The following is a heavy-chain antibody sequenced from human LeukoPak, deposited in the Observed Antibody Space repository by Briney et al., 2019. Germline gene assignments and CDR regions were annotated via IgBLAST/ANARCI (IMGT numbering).Heavy chain of an antibody. J-gene: IGHJ2*01. Sequence: GASVRVSCKPSVYTFTTYGISGGRQAPGQGLGGMGWISAYNGNTNYAQKLQGRVTMTTDTSTGAAYMELRSLRSDDTAVYYCARGPYSGSYFWYFDLWGRGTLVTVSS. V-gene: IGHV1-18*01. CDR1: VYTFTTYG. CDR2: ISAYNGNT. CDR3: ARGPYSGSYFWYFDL. D-gene: IGHD1-26*01.